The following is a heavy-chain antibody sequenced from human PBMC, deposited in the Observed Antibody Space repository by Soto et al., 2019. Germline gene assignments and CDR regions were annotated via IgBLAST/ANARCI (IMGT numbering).Heavy chain of an antibody. J-gene: IGHJ4*02. D-gene: IGHD6-13*01. CDR2: IHTTENT. CDR1: GDSISSYY. CDR3: ARALSSAAGLYFDY. V-gene: IGHV4-4*07. Sequence: SETLSLTCTVSGDSISSYYWSWIRQPAGKGMEWIGRIHTTENTNYNPSLRSRVTMSVDTSNNQFSLKLTSLTAADTAVYYCARALSSAAGLYFDYWGQGTLVTVSS.